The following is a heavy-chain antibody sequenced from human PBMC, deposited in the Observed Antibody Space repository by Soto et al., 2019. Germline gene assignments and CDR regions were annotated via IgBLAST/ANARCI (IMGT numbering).Heavy chain of an antibody. CDR1: GFTVSSNY. CDR3: AREYRNAFDI. D-gene: IGHD3-16*02. V-gene: IGHV3-66*01. J-gene: IGHJ3*02. Sequence: EVQLVESGGGLVQPGGSLRLSCAASGFTVSSNYMSWFRQAPGKGLEWVSVIYSGGSTYYADSVKGRFTISRDNSMNTLYLQMNSLRAEDTAVYYCAREYRNAFDIWGQGTMVTVSS. CDR2: IYSGGST.